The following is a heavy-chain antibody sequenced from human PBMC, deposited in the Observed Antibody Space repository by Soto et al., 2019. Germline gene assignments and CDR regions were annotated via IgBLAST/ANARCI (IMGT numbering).Heavy chain of an antibody. CDR1: GGSISSYY. J-gene: IGHJ3*02. CDR2: IYYSGST. CDR3: ARANYYDSSGYYVDAFDI. V-gene: IGHV4-59*01. Sequence: SETISLTCTVSGGSISSYYWSWIRQHPGKGLEWIGYIYYSGSTNYNPSLKSRVTISVDTSKNQFSLKLSSVTAADTAVYYCARANYYDSSGYYVDAFDIWGQGTMVTVSS. D-gene: IGHD3-22*01.